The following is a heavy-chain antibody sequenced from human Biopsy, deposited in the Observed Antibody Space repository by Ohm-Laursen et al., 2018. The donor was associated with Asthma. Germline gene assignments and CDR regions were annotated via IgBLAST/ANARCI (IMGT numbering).Heavy chain of an antibody. Sequence: GSLRLSCSASGFAFSDYTMNWVRQAPGKGLEWVSSISSLSRYKYYSDSLRGRVTISRDNAKSPLHLQMSSLRAEDTAVYFCARDFTIGSGSPFHFWGPGTLVTVSS. V-gene: IGHV3-21*01. J-gene: IGHJ4*01. D-gene: IGHD3-10*01. CDR1: GFAFSDYT. CDR2: ISSLSRYK. CDR3: ARDFTIGSGSPFHF.